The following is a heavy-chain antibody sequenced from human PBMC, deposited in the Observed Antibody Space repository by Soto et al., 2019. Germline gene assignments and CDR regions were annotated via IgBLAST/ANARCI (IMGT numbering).Heavy chain of an antibody. CDR1: GGSITSHY. J-gene: IGHJ6*02. D-gene: IGHD3-10*01. V-gene: IGHV4-59*08. CDR2: IHHSGST. CDR3: ARQGFGQLHGLVDV. Sequence: SETLSLTCIVSGGSITSHYCSWFRQPPGKGLEWIGYIHHSGSTSYNPSLKSRVTMSVDTSKNHFSLKVNSVTAADTALYYCARQGFGQLHGLVDVWGPGTTVTVSS.